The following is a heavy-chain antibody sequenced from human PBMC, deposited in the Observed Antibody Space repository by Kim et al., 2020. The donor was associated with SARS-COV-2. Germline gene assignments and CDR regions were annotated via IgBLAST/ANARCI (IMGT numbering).Heavy chain of an antibody. V-gene: IGHV1-8*01. CDR3: ARHPAAAIYYYYYYGMDV. CDR1: GYTFTSYD. Sequence: ASVKVSCKASGYTFTSYDINWVRQATGQGLEWMGWMNPNSGNTGYAQKFQGRVTMTRNTSISTAYMELSSLRSEDTAVYYCARHPAAAIYYYYYYGMDVWGLGTTVTVSS. J-gene: IGHJ6*02. CDR2: MNPNSGNT. D-gene: IGHD6-13*01.